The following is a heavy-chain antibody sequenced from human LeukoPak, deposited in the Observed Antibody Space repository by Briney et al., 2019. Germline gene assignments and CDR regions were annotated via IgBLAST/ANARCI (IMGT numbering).Heavy chain of an antibody. CDR3: AKSRTRSSTTCYAEIDY. Sequence: GGSLRLSCAASGFTFSSYAMSWVRQAPGKGLEWVSAISGSGGNTFYADSVKGRFTISRDNSKNTLYLQMNSLRAEDTAVYYCAKSRTRSSTTCYAEIDYWGQGTLVTVSS. V-gene: IGHV3-23*01. CDR1: GFTFSSYA. J-gene: IGHJ4*02. D-gene: IGHD2-2*01. CDR2: ISGSGGNT.